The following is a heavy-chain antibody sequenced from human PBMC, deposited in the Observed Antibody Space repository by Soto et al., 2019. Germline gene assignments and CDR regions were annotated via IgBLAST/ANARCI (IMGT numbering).Heavy chain of an antibody. CDR2: ISYDGTNK. D-gene: IGHD6-6*01. J-gene: IGHJ6*02. Sequence: QVELVESGGGVVQPGRSLRLSCAASGFTFSNYAVHWVRQAPGKGLEWVSVISYDGTNKYYADSVKGRFTISRDNSKNTLYLQIHSLRPDDTAVYYCARERRIAAPIYSSYYGMDVWGQGTTVTVSS. CDR3: ARERRIAAPIYSSYYGMDV. V-gene: IGHV3-30-3*01. CDR1: GFTFSNYA.